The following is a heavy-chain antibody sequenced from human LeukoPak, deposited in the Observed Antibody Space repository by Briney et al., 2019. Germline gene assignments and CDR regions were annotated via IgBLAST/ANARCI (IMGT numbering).Heavy chain of an antibody. Sequence: SVKVSCKASGGTFSSYAISWVRQAPGQGLEWMGGIIPIFGTANYAQKFQGRVTITADESTSTAYMELSSLGSEDTAVYYCAGAVPHYDSSGYYPYYYYMDVWGKGTTVTVSS. D-gene: IGHD3-22*01. J-gene: IGHJ6*03. CDR1: GGTFSSYA. CDR3: AGAVPHYDSSGYYPYYYYMDV. CDR2: IIPIFGTA. V-gene: IGHV1-69*13.